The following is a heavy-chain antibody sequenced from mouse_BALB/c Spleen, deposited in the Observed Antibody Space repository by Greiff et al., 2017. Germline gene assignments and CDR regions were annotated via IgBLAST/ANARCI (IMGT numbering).Heavy chain of an antibody. CDR2: ISSGGGST. CDR3: ARHEDYGQAWFAY. D-gene: IGHD1-1*02. CDR1: GFAFSSYD. V-gene: IGHV5-12-1*01. Sequence: EVKLEESGGGLVKPGGSLKLSCAASGFAFSSYDMSWVRQTPEKRLEWVAYISSGGGSTYYPDTVKGRFTISRDNAKNTLYLQMSSLKSEDTAMYYCARHEDYGQAWFAYWGQGTLVTVSA. J-gene: IGHJ3*01.